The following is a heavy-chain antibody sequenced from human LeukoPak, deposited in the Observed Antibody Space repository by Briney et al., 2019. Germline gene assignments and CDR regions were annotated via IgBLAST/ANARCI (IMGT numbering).Heavy chain of an antibody. CDR2: IYNSGST. CDR3: ARGHSPVTTKVSYFQH. V-gene: IGHV4-59*12. D-gene: IGHD4-17*01. Sequence: SETLSLTCTVSGGSISSYYWSWIRQPPGKGLECIGYIYNSGSTNYNPSLKSRGSISVDTSKNQFSLKLSSVTAADTAVYYCARGHSPVTTKVSYFQHWGQGTLVTVPP. J-gene: IGHJ1*01. CDR1: GGSISSYY.